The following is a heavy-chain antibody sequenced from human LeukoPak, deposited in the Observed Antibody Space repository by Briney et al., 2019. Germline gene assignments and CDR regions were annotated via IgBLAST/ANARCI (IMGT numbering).Heavy chain of an antibody. Sequence: SGPTLVNPTQTLTLTCTFSGFSLTTTDMCVNWIRQPPGKGLEWIGYIYYSGSTNYNPSLKSRVTISLDTSKNQFSLKLSSVTAADTAVYYCARGSSGWYSHLGYWGQGTLVTVSS. J-gene: IGHJ4*02. CDR2: IYYSGST. D-gene: IGHD6-19*01. CDR1: GFSLTTTDMC. CDR3: ARGSSGWYSHLGY. V-gene: IGHV4-61*08.